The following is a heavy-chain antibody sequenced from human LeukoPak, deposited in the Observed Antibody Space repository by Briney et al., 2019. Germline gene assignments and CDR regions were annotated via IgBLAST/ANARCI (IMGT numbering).Heavy chain of an antibody. CDR1: GYSISRSYY. J-gene: IGHJ4*02. CDR3: ARDGPTYYYDSSGHYFDY. Sequence: SETLSLTCAVSGYSISRSYYWAWIGQPPGKGLDWIGSIYHSGSTYYNPSLKSRVTISIDTSKNQFSLKLSSVTAADTAVYYCARDGPTYYYDSSGHYFDYWGQGTLVTVSS. V-gene: IGHV4-38-2*02. D-gene: IGHD3-22*01. CDR2: IYHSGST.